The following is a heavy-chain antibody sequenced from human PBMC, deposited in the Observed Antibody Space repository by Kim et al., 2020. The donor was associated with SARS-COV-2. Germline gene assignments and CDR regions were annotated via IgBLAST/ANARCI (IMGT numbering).Heavy chain of an antibody. V-gene: IGHV1-58*01. D-gene: IGHD4-17*01. CDR1: GFTFTSSA. CDR2: IVVGSGNT. J-gene: IGHJ6*02. CDR3: AAGTVTTEGRGMDV. Sequence: SVKVSCKASGFTFTSSAVQWVRQARGQRLEWIGWIVVGSGNTNYAQKFQERVTITRDMSTSTAYMELSSLRSEDTAVYYCAAGTVTTEGRGMDVWGQGTTVTVSS.